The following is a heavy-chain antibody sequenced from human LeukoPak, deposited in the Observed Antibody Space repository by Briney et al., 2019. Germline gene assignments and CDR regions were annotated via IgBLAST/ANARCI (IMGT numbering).Heavy chain of an antibody. CDR3: ARNAGGYSSSWYPLALDY. D-gene: IGHD6-13*01. CDR1: GGSISRYY. CDR2: IYYSGST. Sequence: SETLSLTCTVSGGSISRYYWSWIRQPPGKGLEWIGYIYYSGSTNYNPSLKSRVTISVDTSKNQFSLKLSSVTAADTAVYYCARNAGGYSSSWYPLALDYWGQGTLVTVSS. J-gene: IGHJ4*02. V-gene: IGHV4-59*01.